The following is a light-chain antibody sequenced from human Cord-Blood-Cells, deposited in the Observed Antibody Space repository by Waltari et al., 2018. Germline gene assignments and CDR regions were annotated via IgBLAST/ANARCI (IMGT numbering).Light chain of an antibody. Sequence: QSALTQPASVSGSPGQSITLSCPGTSRDVGGYNYVSWYQQHPGKAPKLMIYDVSNRPSGVSNRFSGSKSGNTASLTISGLQAEDEADYYCSSYTSSSTLVVFGGGTKLTVL. CDR2: DVS. CDR1: SRDVGGYNY. V-gene: IGLV2-14*01. CDR3: SSYTSSSTLVV. J-gene: IGLJ2*01.